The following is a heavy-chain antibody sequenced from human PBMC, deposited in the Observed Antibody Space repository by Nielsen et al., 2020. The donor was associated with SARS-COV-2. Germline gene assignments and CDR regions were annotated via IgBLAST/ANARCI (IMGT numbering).Heavy chain of an antibody. J-gene: IGHJ4*02. Sequence: ASVKVSCKASGYTFTGYYMHWVRQAPGQGLEWMGWINPNSGGTNYAQKLQGRVTMTTDTSTSTAYMELRSLRSDDTAVYYCARARAGGDTGDYWGQGTLVTVSS. D-gene: IGHD4-17*01. CDR1: GYTFTGYY. V-gene: IGHV1-2*02. CDR3: ARARAGGDTGDY. CDR2: INPNSGGT.